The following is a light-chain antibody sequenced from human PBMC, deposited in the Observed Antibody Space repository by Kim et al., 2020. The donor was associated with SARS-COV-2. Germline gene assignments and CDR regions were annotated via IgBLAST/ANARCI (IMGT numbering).Light chain of an antibody. Sequence: EIVLTQSPATLSLSPGERATLSCRASQSIANPFLAWYQQRRGQAPRLLIFGASNRATGIPDRFSGSGSGTDFTLTISRLEPEDFAVYYCQHYDSSPYTFGHGTKLEI. CDR1: QSIANPF. CDR3: QHYDSSPYT. J-gene: IGKJ2*01. V-gene: IGKV3-20*01. CDR2: GAS.